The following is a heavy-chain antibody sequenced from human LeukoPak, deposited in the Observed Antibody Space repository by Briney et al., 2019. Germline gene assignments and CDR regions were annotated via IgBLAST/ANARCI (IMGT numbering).Heavy chain of an antibody. V-gene: IGHV3-21*01. CDR2: ISSSSSYI. D-gene: IGHD4-17*01. Sequence: NPGGSLRLSCAASGFTFSSYWMNWVRQAPGKGLEWVSSISSSSSYIYYADSVKGRFTISRDNAKNSLYLQMNSLRAEDTAVYYCARDHYGDYGYIDYWGQGTLVTVSS. CDR3: ARDHYGDYGYIDY. CDR1: GFTFSSYW. J-gene: IGHJ4*02.